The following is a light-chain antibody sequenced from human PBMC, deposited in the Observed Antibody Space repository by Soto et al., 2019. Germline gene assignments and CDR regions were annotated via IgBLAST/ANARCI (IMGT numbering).Light chain of an antibody. Sequence: QSALTQPPSASGSPGQSVTISCTGTSSDVGRYNYVSWYQHHPGKAPKLIIYDVSQRPSGVPDRFSGSKSGNTASLTVSGLQAEDEADYYCCSYAGSMSSKIFGGGTKVTVL. CDR2: DVS. J-gene: IGLJ2*01. V-gene: IGLV2-8*01. CDR1: SSDVGRYNY. CDR3: CSYAGSMSSKI.